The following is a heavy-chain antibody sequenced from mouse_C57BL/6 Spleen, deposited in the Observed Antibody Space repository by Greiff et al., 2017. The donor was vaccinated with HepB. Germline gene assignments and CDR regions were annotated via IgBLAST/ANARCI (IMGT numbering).Heavy chain of an antibody. Sequence: DVMLVESGGGLVKPGGSLKLSCAASGFTFSSYAMSWVRQTPEKRLEWVATISDGGSYTYYPDNVKGRFTISRDNAKNNLYLQMSHLKSEDTAMYYCARSYYYGSSYGAMDYWGQGTSVTVSS. CDR1: GFTFSSYA. CDR2: ISDGGSYT. J-gene: IGHJ4*01. CDR3: ARSYYYGSSYGAMDY. V-gene: IGHV5-4*03. D-gene: IGHD1-1*01.